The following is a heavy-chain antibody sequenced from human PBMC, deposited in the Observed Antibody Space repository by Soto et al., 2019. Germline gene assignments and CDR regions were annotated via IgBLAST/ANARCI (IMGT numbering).Heavy chain of an antibody. V-gene: IGHV2-5*01. J-gene: IGHJ5*02. Sequence: SGPTLVNPTQTLTLTCIFSGFSLRTSGVGVGWIRQPPGKALEWLGFIYWNDDKRYSPSLKSRLTITKDTSKNQVVLTMTNMDTADTATYYCAKSGSSGWYGWFDPWGQGTLVTVSS. CDR1: GFSLRTSGVG. CDR3: AKSGSSGWYGWFDP. CDR2: IYWNDDK. D-gene: IGHD6-19*01.